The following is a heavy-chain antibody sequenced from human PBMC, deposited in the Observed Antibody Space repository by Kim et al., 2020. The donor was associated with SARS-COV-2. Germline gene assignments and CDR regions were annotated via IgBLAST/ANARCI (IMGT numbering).Heavy chain of an antibody. Sequence: YNEYAVSVKSRITINPDTSKNQFSLQLNSGTPEDTAVYYWARGYSYTFDYWGQGTLVTVSS. V-gene: IGHV6-1*01. CDR3: ARGYSYTFDY. D-gene: IGHD5-18*01. J-gene: IGHJ4*02. CDR2: YN.